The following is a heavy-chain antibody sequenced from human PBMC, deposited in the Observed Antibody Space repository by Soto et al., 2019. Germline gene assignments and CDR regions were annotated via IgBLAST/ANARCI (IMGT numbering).Heavy chain of an antibody. CDR1: GYTFTSYA. D-gene: IGHD3-22*01. CDR3: VRDYYDSRGRAFDI. J-gene: IGHJ3*02. CDR2: INAGNGNT. V-gene: IGHV1-3*01. Sequence: ASVKVSCKASGYTFTSYAMHWVRQAPGQRLEWMGWINAGNGNTKYSQKFQGRVTITRDTSASTAYMELSSLRSEDTAVYYCVRDYYDSRGRAFDIWGQGTMVTVSS.